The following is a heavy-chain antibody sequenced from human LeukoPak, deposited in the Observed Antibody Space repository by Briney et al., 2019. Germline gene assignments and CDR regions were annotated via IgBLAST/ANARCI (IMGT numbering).Heavy chain of an antibody. J-gene: IGHJ6*03. CDR1: GFTFSYYA. CDR3: ARDDPGSSSSGYYMDV. D-gene: IGHD6-6*01. Sequence: GGSLRLSCEVASGFTFSYYAMIWVRQAPGRGLEWVSAITGGGGTFYGDSAKGRFTISRDNAKNSLYLQMNSLRAEDTAVYYCARDDPGSSSSGYYMDVWGKGTTVTVSS. CDR2: ITGGGGT. V-gene: IGHV3-69-1*01.